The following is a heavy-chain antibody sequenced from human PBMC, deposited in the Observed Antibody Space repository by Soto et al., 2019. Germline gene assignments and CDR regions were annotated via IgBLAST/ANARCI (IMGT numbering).Heavy chain of an antibody. Sequence: QVQLQESGPGLVKPSETLSLTCTVSGGSITRGGYYWSWIRQHPRKGLEWIGYIYNSGTTYYNPSLNSRVNISVAKSKNQFSLKLTYVTDEATEVYYCARDPAPWGQGTLVTVSS. CDR2: IYNSGTT. J-gene: IGHJ5*02. CDR1: GGSITRGGYY. CDR3: ARDPAP. V-gene: IGHV4-31*03.